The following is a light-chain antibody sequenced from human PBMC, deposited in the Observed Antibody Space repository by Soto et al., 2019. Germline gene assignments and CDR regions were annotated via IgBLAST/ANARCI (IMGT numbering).Light chain of an antibody. V-gene: IGKV1-17*03. CDR1: QGIVNY. J-gene: IGKJ4*01. Sequence: DTQMTQSPSAMSASVGDRVTITCRASQGIVNYFAWFQQKPGKVPKRLIYAAYSLQSGVHSRFSGSGSGTEFTLTISSLQPEDFATYYCLKHDSYPLTFGGGTKVEIK. CDR3: LKHDSYPLT. CDR2: AAY.